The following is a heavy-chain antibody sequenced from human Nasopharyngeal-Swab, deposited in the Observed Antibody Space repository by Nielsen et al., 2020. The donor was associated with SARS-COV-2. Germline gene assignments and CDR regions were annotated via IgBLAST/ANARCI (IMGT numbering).Heavy chain of an antibody. CDR2: IYYSGST. CDR1: GGSISSYY. V-gene: IGHV4-59*01. J-gene: IGHJ4*02. CDR3: AGVVVPSGSFDY. D-gene: IGHD2-21*01. Sequence: SETLSLTCTVSGGSISSYYWSWIRQPPGKGLEWIGYIYYSGSTNYNPSLKSRVTISVDTSKNQFSLKLSPVTAADTAVYYCAGVVVPSGSFDYWGQGTLVTVSS.